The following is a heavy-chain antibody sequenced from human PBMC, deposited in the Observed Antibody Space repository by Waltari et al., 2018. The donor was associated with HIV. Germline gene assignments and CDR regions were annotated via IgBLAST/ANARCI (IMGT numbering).Heavy chain of an antibody. CDR2: IIPIFGST. J-gene: IGHJ3*02. CDR3: ARASRDTAMGAFDI. V-gene: IGHV1-69*01. CDR1: GGTFSNSA. Sequence: QVQPVQSGAEVKKPGSSVKVSCKASGGTFSNSAINWVRQAPGQGLEWMGGIIPIFGSTSYARKCQGRVTSTADESTSTSYMELSSLRAEDTAGYYCARASRDTAMGAFDIWGQGTMVTGSS. D-gene: IGHD5-18*01.